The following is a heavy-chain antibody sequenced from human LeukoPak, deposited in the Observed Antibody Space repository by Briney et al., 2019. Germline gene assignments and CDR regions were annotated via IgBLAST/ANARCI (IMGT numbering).Heavy chain of an antibody. CDR2: IYYSGST. CDR3: ARRTNYDYVWGSYGDWFDP. D-gene: IGHD3-16*01. J-gene: IGHJ5*02. V-gene: IGHV4-59*01. Sequence: PSETLSLTCTVSGXSISSYYWSWIRQPPGKGLEWIGYIYYSGSTNYNPSLKSRVTISVDTSKNQFSLKLSSVTAADTAVYYCARRTNYDYVWGSYGDWFDPWGQGTLVTVSS. CDR1: GXSISSYY.